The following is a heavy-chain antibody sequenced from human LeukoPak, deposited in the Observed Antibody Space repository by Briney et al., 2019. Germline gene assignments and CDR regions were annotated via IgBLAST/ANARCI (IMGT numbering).Heavy chain of an antibody. D-gene: IGHD1-26*01. CDR3: ARLSMVGATRSFDY. V-gene: IGHV4-38-2*02. CDR2: IYHSGST. Sequence: PSETLSLTCIVSGYSISSGYYWGWIRQPPGKGLEWIGSIYHSGSTYYNPSLKSRVTISVDTSKNQFSLKLSSVTAADTAVYYCARLSMVGATRSFDYWGQGTLVTVSS. J-gene: IGHJ4*02. CDR1: GYSISSGYY.